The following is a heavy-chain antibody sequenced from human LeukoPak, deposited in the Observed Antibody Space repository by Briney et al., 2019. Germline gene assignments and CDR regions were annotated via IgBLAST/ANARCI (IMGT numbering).Heavy chain of an antibody. CDR3: ARIVSKRYWGGISVDYFDY. V-gene: IGHV2-70*11. D-gene: IGHD3-16*02. CDR2: IDWDDDK. J-gene: IGHJ4*02. Sequence: SGLTLVKPTQTLTLTCTFSGFSLSTSGMCVSWIRQPPGKALEWLARIDWDDDKYYSTSLKTRLTVSKDTSKNQVVLTMTNMDPVDTATYYCARIVSKRYWGGISVDYFDYWGQGTLVTVSS. CDR1: GFSLSTSGMC.